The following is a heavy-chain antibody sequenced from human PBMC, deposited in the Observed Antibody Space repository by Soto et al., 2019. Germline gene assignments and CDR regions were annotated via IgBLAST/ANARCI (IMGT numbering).Heavy chain of an antibody. CDR1: GFTFSSYA. V-gene: IGHV3-23*01. CDR2: ISGSGGST. Sequence: GGSLRLSCAASGFTFSSYAMSWVRQAPGKGLEWVSAISGSGGSTYYADSVKGRFTISRDNSKNTLYLQMNSLRAEDTAVYYCAKGGVTIFGVVTASYYYYMDVWGKGTTVTVSS. CDR3: AKGGVTIFGVVTASYYYYMDV. D-gene: IGHD3-3*01. J-gene: IGHJ6*03.